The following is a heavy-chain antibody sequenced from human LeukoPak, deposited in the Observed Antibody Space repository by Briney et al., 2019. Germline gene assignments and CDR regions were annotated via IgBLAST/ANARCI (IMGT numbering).Heavy chain of an antibody. D-gene: IGHD3-22*01. CDR3: ASSGIVVVIGAFDI. J-gene: IGHJ3*02. CDR2: IYHSGTS. CDR1: GGSISSNNW. Sequence: SETLSLTCAVSGGSISSNNWWSWVRQPPGKGLEWIGNIYHSGTSHYNPSLKSRVTISVDTSKNQFSLKLSSVTAADTAVYYCASSGIVVVIGAFDIWGQGTMVTVSS. V-gene: IGHV4-4*02.